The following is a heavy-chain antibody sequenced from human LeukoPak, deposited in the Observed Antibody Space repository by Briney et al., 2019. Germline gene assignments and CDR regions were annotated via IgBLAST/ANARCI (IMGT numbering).Heavy chain of an antibody. J-gene: IGHJ4*02. Sequence: ASVKVSCKASGYIFTDHYIHWVRQAPGQGLEWMGIINPTGGDTVYSQKFQGRLTMTRDTSTNTVYMELSSLKSEDTAMFYCARGLGYSSGWSEYWGQGTLVAVSS. CDR2: INPTGGDT. CDR1: GYIFTDHY. CDR3: ARGLGYSSGWSEY. V-gene: IGHV1-46*01. D-gene: IGHD6-19*01.